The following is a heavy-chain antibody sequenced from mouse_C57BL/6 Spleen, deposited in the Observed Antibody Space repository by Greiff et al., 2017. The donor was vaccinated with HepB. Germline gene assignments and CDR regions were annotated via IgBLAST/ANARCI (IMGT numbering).Heavy chain of an antibody. CDR2: INPNYGTT. D-gene: IGHD2-3*01. V-gene: IGHV1-39*01. J-gene: IGHJ3*01. CDR3: ARPCDGYYEGAWFAY. CDR1: GYSFTDYN. Sequence: VQLKESGPELVKPGASVKISCKASGYSFTDYNMNWVKQSNGKSLEWIGVINPNYGTTSYNQKFKGKATLTVDQSSSTAYMQLNSLTSEDSAVYYCARPCDGYYEGAWFAYWGQGTLVTVSA.